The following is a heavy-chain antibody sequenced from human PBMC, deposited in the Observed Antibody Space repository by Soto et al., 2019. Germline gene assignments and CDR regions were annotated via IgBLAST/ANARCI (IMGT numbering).Heavy chain of an antibody. D-gene: IGHD4-17*01. J-gene: IGHJ4*02. CDR1: EFTFGNAW. CDR3: TSLYYGH. V-gene: IGHV3-15*01. CDR2: IKSKADGGTT. Sequence: PGGSLRLSCAASEFTFGNAWISWVRQAPGKGLEWVGRIKSKADGGTTDYAAPVKGRFTISRDESQNTLYLQMNSLKTEDTAVYYCTSLYYGHWGQGTLVTVSS.